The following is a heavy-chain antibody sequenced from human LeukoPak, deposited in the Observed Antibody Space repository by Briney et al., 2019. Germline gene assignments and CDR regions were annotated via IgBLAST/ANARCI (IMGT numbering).Heavy chain of an antibody. CDR2: MYTSGST. Sequence: PSETLSLTCTVSGGSISSSYWSWIRQPAGKGLEWIGRMYTSGSTNYNPSFKSRVTISVDKSKNQFSLKLSSVTAADTAVYYCAREEGVAAPGYSFNYLAQGIMVTVAS. CDR1: GGSISSSY. J-gene: IGHJ4*02. D-gene: IGHD2-15*01. CDR3: AREEGVAAPGYSFNY. V-gene: IGHV4-4*07.